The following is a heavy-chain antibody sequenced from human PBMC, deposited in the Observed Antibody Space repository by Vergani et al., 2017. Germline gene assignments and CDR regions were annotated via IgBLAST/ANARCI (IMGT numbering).Heavy chain of an antibody. D-gene: IGHD6-19*01. J-gene: IGHJ4*02. V-gene: IGHV4-4*07. CDR2: IYTSGST. CDR3: ARGEAGQWLVTYYFDY. CDR1: GGSISSYY. Sequence: QVQLQESGPGLVKPSETLSLTCTVSGGSISSYYWSWIRQPAGKGLEWIGRIYTSGSTNYNPSLKSRVTMSVDTSKNQFSLKLSSVTAADTAVYYCARGEAGQWLVTYYFDYWGQGTLVTVSS.